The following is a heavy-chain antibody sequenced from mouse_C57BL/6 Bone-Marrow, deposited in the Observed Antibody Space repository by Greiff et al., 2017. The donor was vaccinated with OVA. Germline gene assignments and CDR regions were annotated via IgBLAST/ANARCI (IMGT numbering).Heavy chain of an antibody. Sequence: EVMLVESGGGLVKPGGSLKLSCAASGFTFSSYAMSWVRQTPEKRLGWVATISDGGSYTYYPDNVKGRFTLSRDNAKNNLYLQMSHLKSEETAMYYCARGNWDVGAWFAYWGQGTLVTVSA. CDR1: GFTFSSYA. CDR2: ISDGGSYT. D-gene: IGHD4-1*01. V-gene: IGHV5-4*03. CDR3: ARGNWDVGAWFAY. J-gene: IGHJ3*01.